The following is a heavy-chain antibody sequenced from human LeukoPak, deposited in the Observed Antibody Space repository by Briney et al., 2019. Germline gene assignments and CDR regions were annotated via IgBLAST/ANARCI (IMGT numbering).Heavy chain of an antibody. CDR2: IYYSGST. D-gene: IGHD2/OR15-2a*01. CDR3: ARDLSIRGRDYYYYMDV. Sequence: PSETLSLTCTVSGGSISSGGYYWSWIRQHPGKGLEWIGYIYYSGSTYYNPSLKSRVTISVDTSKNQFSLKLSSVTAADTAVYYCARDLSIRGRDYYYYMDVWGKGTTVTVSS. V-gene: IGHV4-31*03. CDR1: GGSISSGGYY. J-gene: IGHJ6*03.